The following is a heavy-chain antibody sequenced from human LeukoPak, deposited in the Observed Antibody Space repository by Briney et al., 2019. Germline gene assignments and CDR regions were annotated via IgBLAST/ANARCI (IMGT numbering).Heavy chain of an antibody. J-gene: IGHJ5*02. CDR2: IYSSGST. CDR3: ARTIENERFDP. CDR1: GGSINTFY. V-gene: IGHV4-4*07. Sequence: SETLSLTCTVSGGSINTFYWSWIRQPAGKGLEWIGRIYSSGSTNYNPSLKSRVTISVDTSKNQFSLKLSSVTAADTAVYYCARTIENERFDPWGQGTLVTVSS.